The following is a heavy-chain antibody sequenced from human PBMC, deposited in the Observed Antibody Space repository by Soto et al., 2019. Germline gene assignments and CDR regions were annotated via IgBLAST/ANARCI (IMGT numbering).Heavy chain of an antibody. J-gene: IGHJ6*02. D-gene: IGHD2-2*01. CDR1: GYTFTGYY. CDR2: INPETGGT. V-gene: IGHV1-2*02. Sequence: QVQLVQSGADVKTPGASVRVSCKASGYTFTGYYVHWVREAPGQGLEWMGWINPETGGTSYAQKFQGRVTLSRDTSINTAHLELSRLRFDDAGVYFCARERYQVISDGMDVWGQGTTVTVSS. CDR3: ARERYQVISDGMDV.